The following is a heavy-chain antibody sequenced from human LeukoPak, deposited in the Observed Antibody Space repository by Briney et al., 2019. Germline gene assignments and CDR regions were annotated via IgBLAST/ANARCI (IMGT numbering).Heavy chain of an antibody. CDR2: IYYSGST. CDR1: GGSISSYY. Sequence: PSETLSLTCTVSGGSISSYYWSWIRQPPGRGLEWIGYIYYSGSTNYNPSLKSRVTISVDTSKNQFSLKLSSVTAADTAVYYCASGDGHDAFDIWGQGTMVTVSS. J-gene: IGHJ3*02. V-gene: IGHV4-59*01. D-gene: IGHD5-24*01. CDR3: ASGDGHDAFDI.